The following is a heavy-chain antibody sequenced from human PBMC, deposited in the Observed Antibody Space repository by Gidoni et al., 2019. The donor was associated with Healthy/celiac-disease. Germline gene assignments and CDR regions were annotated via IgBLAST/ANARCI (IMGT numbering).Heavy chain of an antibody. CDR1: GYTFTSYA. V-gene: IGHV1-3*01. CDR3: AREPYDYVWGSYRPYYGMDV. CDR2: INAGNGNT. D-gene: IGHD3-16*02. Sequence: QVQLVQSGAEVKKPGASVKVSCKASGYTFTSYAMHWVRQAPGQRLEWMGWINAGNGNTKYSQKFQGRVTITRDTSASTAYMELSSLRSEDTAVYYCAREPYDYVWGSYRPYYGMDVWGQGTTVTVSS. J-gene: IGHJ6*02.